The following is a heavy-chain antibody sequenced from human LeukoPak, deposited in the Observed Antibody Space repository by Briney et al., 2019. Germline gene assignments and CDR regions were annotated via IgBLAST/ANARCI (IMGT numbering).Heavy chain of an antibody. V-gene: IGHV1-18*04. CDR2: IRAYNGNT. CDR1: GYTFTSYG. D-gene: IGHD5-18*01. J-gene: IGHJ2*01. CDR3: ARVNGYSYGLNWYFDL. Sequence: VSVKVSCKASGYTFTSYGIRWVRQAPGQGLEWMGWIRAYNGNTNYAQKLQGRVTMTTDTSTSTAYMELRSLRSDDTAVYYCARVNGYSYGLNWYFDLWGRGTLVTVSS.